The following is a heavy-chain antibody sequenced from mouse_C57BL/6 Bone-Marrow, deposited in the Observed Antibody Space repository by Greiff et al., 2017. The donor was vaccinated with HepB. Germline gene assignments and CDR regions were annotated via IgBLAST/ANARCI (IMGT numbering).Heavy chain of an antibody. D-gene: IGHD2-3*01. CDR2: ISSGSSSI. CDR3: ARDGYYGYFDV. CDR1: GFTFSDYG. J-gene: IGHJ1*03. V-gene: IGHV5-17*01. Sequence: EVKLVESGGGLVKPGGSLKLSCAASGFTFSDYGMHWVRQAPEKGLEWVAYISSGSSSIYYADTVKGRFTISSDNAKNNLFLQMTSLRSEDTALYYCARDGYYGYFDVWGTGTTVTVSS.